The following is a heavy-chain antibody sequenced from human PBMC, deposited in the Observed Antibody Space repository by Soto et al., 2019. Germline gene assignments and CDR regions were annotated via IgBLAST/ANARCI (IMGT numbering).Heavy chain of an antibody. Sequence: EVQLVESGGGLVKPGGSLRLSCAASGFTFSNAWMTWVRQAPGKGLEWVGRIKSKGDGETIDYAAPVKGRITISRDDSTNTLYLQMNSLKIEDTAVYYCTTGTIRAVAGRRGYWGQGTLVTVSS. J-gene: IGHJ4*02. CDR3: TTGTIRAVAGRRGY. V-gene: IGHV3-15*05. CDR1: GFTFSNAW. CDR2: IKSKGDGETI. D-gene: IGHD6-19*01.